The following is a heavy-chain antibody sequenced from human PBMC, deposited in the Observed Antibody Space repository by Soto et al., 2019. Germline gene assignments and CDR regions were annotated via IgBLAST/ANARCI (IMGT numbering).Heavy chain of an antibody. D-gene: IGHD5-18*01. J-gene: IGHJ5*02. V-gene: IGHV3-49*04. CDR2: IRSKAYGGTT. CDR3: TRIVDTAMALGYNWFDP. CDR1: GFTFADYV. Sequence: GGSLRLSCTTSGFTFADYVMTWVRQAPGKGLEWVSFIRSKAYGGTTEYAASVKGRFTISRDDSKTIVYLQMNSLKTEVTAVYYCTRIVDTAMALGYNWFDPWGQGTLVTVSS.